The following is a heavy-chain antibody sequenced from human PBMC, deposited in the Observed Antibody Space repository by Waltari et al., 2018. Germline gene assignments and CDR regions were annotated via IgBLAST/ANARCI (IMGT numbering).Heavy chain of an antibody. D-gene: IGHD3-3*01. CDR2: VRVSGGST. CDR3: AKEGDGVATDQDY. Sequence: EVQLVESGGGLVQPGGPLRLSCAASGFTFSSYAMSWVRQAPGRGLEWVSAVRVSGGSTYYADAVKGRGTISRDNSKNTRYLQMNSLRAEDTAVEDCAKEGDGVATDQDYGGQGTRVTVSS. CDR1: GFTFSSYA. V-gene: IGHV3-23*04. J-gene: IGHJ4*02.